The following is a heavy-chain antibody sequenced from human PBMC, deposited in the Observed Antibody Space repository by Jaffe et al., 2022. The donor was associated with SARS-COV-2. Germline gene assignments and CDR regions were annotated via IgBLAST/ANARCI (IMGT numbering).Heavy chain of an antibody. CDR1: GGTFSSFA. V-gene: IGHV1-69*01. Sequence: QVQLVQSGAEVKKPGSSVKVSCEASGGTFSSFAISWVRQAPGQGLEWMGGIIPLFGKANYAQKFQGRVTITADESTSTAYLEVNSLRSEDTAVYYCARDPLAAAGSYYYYYYMDVWGKGTTVTVSS. J-gene: IGHJ6*03. D-gene: IGHD6-13*01. CDR2: IIPLFGKA. CDR3: ARDPLAAAGSYYYYYYMDV.